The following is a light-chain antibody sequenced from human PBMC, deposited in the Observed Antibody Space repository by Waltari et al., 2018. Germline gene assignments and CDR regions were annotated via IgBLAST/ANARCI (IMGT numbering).Light chain of an antibody. J-gene: IGKJ4*01. CDR2: WAS. V-gene: IGKV4-1*01. CDR1: QSVLYSSNNKNY. Sequence: DIVVTQSPDSLAVSLGERATINCKSSQSVLYSSNNKNYLAWYQQKPGQPPKLLIYWASTRECGVPDRFSGSGSGTDFTLTITSLQAEDVAVYYCQQYYSIPLAFGGGTKVEIK. CDR3: QQYYSIPLA.